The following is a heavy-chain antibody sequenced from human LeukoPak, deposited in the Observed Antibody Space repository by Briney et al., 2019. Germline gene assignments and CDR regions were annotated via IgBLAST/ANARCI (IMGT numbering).Heavy chain of an antibody. V-gene: IGHV3-48*03. CDR2: ISSSGSTI. J-gene: IGHJ3*02. D-gene: IGHD2-15*01. CDR3: ARESGDVLYAFDI. Sequence: GGSLRLSCAASGFTFSSYEMNWVRQAPGKGLEWVSYISSSGSTIYYADSVKGRFTISRDNAKNSLYLQMNSLRAEDTAVYYCARESGDVLYAFDIWGKGTMAPVA. CDR1: GFTFSSYE.